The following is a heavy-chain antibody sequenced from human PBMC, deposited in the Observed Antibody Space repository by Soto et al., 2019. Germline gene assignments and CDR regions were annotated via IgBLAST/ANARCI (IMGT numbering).Heavy chain of an antibody. CDR1: GYTFTSYA. J-gene: IGHJ4*02. CDR3: ARAPGGPGIAEY. CDR2: INAGNGNT. V-gene: IGHV1-3*01. Sequence: SVKVSCKASGYTFTSYAMQWVRQAPGQRLEWMGWINAGNGNTKYSQKFQGRVTITRDTSASTAYMELSSLRSEDTAVYYCARAPGGPGIAEYWGQGTLVTVSS. D-gene: IGHD6-13*01.